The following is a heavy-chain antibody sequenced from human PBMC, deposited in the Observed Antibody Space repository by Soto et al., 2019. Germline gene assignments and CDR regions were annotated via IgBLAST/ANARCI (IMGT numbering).Heavy chain of an antibody. J-gene: IGHJ3*02. CDR2: IYYSWST. D-gene: IGHD3-16*02. V-gene: IGHV4-31*03. Sequence: SLACTVSRRSISWGGYYWSWIRQHPGKGLEWIGYIYYSWSTYYNPSLKSRVTISVDTSKNQFSLKLSSVTAAVTAVYYCARYPGSLAFDIWGQGTMVTVSS. CDR1: RRSISWGGYY. CDR3: ARYPGSLAFDI.